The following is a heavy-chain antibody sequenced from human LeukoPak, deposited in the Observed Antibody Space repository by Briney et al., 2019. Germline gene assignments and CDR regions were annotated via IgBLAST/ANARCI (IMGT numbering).Heavy chain of an antibody. Sequence: SETLSLTCAVYGGSFSGYYWSWIRQPPGKGLEWIGEINHSGSTNYNPSLKSRVTISVGTSKNQFSLKLNSVTAADTAVYYCARVRSSAGFDYWGQGTLVTVSS. CDR1: GGSFSGYY. V-gene: IGHV4-34*01. D-gene: IGHD6-25*01. J-gene: IGHJ4*02. CDR2: INHSGST. CDR3: ARVRSSAGFDY.